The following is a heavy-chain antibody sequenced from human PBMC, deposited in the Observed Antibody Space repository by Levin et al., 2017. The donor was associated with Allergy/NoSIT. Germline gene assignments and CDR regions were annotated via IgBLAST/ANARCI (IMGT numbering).Heavy chain of an antibody. CDR3: ARGRFDSSPYYYYGMDV. CDR1: GYTFTSYD. J-gene: IGHJ6*02. V-gene: IGHV1-8*01. D-gene: IGHD6-13*01. CDR2: MNPNSGNT. Sequence: ASVKVSCKASGYTFTSYDINWVRQATGQGLEWMGWMNPNSGNTGYAQKFQGRVTMTRNTSISTAYMELSSLRSEDTAVYYCARGRFDSSPYYYYGMDVWGQGTTVTVSS.